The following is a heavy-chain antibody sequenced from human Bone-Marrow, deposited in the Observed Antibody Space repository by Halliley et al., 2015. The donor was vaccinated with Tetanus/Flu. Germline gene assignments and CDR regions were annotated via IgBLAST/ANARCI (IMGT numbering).Heavy chain of an antibody. D-gene: IGHD5-18*01. V-gene: IGHV4-31*02. CDR3: ARTHGYSSANSYFDS. J-gene: IGHJ4*02. Sequence: IGYIYKSGDVYYNPSLEGRVTISVETSKSQFSLDVYSVTGADTAVYFCARTHGYSSANSYFDSWGQGLQVTVSS. CDR2: IYKSGDV.